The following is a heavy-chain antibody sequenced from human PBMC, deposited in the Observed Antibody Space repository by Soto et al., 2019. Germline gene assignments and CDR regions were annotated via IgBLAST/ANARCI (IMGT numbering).Heavy chain of an antibody. J-gene: IGHJ6*02. CDR2: INHSGST. Sequence: SETLSLTCAVYGGSFSGYYWSWIRQPPGKGLEWIGEINHSGSTNYNPSLKSRVTISVDTSKNQFSLKLSSVTAADTAVYYCARGHLDSSSWYPYYYYGTDVWGQGTTVTVSS. D-gene: IGHD6-13*01. CDR3: ARGHLDSSSWYPYYYYGTDV. CDR1: GGSFSGYY. V-gene: IGHV4-34*01.